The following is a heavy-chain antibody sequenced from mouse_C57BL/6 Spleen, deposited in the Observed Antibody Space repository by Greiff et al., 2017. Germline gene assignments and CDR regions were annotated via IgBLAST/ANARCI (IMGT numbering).Heavy chain of an antibody. CDR1: GYTFTSYW. V-gene: IGHV1-55*01. J-gene: IGHJ3*01. CDR2: IYPGSGST. CDR3: AREEGYDYVLFAY. Sequence: QVQLKQPGADLVKPGASVKMSCKASGYTFTSYWITWVKQRPGQGLEWIGDIYPGSGSTNYNEKFKSKATLTVDTSSSTAYMQLSSLTSEDSAVYYCAREEGYDYVLFAYWGQGTLVTVSA. D-gene: IGHD2-4*01.